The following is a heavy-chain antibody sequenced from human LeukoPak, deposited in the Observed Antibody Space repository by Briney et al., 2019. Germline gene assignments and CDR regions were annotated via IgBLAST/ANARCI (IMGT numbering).Heavy chain of an antibody. J-gene: IGHJ4*02. D-gene: IGHD6-6*01. Sequence: PGGSLRLSCAASGFTFSAFWMHWVRQAPGKGLVWVSRINSDDSRTTYADSVKGRFTISRDNAKNTLYLQMNSLRAEDTAVYYCAREGAALDYWGQGTLVSVSS. CDR1: GFTFSAFW. CDR3: AREGAALDY. V-gene: IGHV3-74*01. CDR2: INSDDSRT.